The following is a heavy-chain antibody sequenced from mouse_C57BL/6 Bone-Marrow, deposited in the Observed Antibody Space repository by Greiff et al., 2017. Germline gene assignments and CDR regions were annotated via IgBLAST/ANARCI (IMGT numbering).Heavy chain of an antibody. J-gene: IGHJ1*03. V-gene: IGHV14-4*01. CDR3: TTRDGSSHWYFDV. Sequence: VQLQQSGAELVRPGASVKLSCTASGFNIKDDYMHWVKQRPEQGLEWIGWIDPENGDTEYASKFQGTATITADTSSNTAYLQLSSLRCEDTAVYYGTTRDGSSHWYFDVWGTGTTVTVSS. CDR2: IDPENGDT. D-gene: IGHD1-1*01. CDR1: GFNIKDDY.